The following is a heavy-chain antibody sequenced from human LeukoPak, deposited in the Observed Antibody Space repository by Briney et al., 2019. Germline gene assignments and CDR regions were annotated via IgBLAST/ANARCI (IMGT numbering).Heavy chain of an antibody. Sequence: GASVKVSCKASGYTFTGYYMHWVRQAPGQGLEWMGRIIPILGIANYAQKFQGRVTITADKSTSTAYMELSSLRSEDTAVYYCAREVSSPRSFDYWGQGTLVTVSS. V-gene: IGHV1-69*04. CDR3: AREVSSPRSFDY. J-gene: IGHJ4*02. CDR1: GYTFTGYY. D-gene: IGHD6-13*01. CDR2: IIPILGIA.